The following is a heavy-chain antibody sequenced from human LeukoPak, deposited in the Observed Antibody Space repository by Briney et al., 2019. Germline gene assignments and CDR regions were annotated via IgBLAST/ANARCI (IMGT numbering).Heavy chain of an antibody. J-gene: IGHJ4*02. D-gene: IGHD3-3*01. CDR3: ARDGGDFWSGYSSPFGY. CDR2: IYTSGST. Sequence: SETLSLTCTVSGGFISSGSYYWGWIRQPAGKGLEWIGRIYTSGSTNYNPSLKSRVTMSVDTSKNQFSLKLSSVTAADTAVYYCARDGGDFWSGYSSPFGYWGQGTRVTVSS. CDR1: GGFISSGSYY. V-gene: IGHV4-61*02.